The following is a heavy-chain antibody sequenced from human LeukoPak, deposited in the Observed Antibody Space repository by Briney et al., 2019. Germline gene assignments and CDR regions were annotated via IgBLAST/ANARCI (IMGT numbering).Heavy chain of an antibody. CDR1: GGSISSSSCY. Sequence: PSETLSLTCTVSGGSISSSSCYWDWVRQPPGKGLEWIGSVCYSGSTYYNPSLMSRVTISVDTSKNQFSLRLNSMTAADTAVYYWARRGPGAADGKKSIDYWGRGTLVTVP. V-gene: IGHV4-39*01. D-gene: IGHD6-13*01. CDR3: ARRGPGAADGKKSIDY. CDR2: VCYSGST. J-gene: IGHJ4*02.